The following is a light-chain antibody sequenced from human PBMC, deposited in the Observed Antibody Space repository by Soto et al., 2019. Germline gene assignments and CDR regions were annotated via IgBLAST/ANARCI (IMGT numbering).Light chain of an antibody. CDR3: GTWDDRLSGPV. Sequence: QAVVTQPPSASGTLGQRVTISCAGSSSNIGTTNYVYWYQQLPGTAPKLLIYKNHQRPSGVPDRFSGSKSGTSASLAISGLRSEDEADYYCGTWDDRLSGPVFGGGTKLTVL. CDR2: KNH. CDR1: SSNIGTTNY. J-gene: IGLJ2*01. V-gene: IGLV1-47*01.